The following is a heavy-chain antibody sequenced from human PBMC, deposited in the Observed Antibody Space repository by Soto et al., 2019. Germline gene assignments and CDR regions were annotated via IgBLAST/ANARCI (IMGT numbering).Heavy chain of an antibody. CDR3: ETEKTSYGMDV. CDR1: GYTFTSYD. J-gene: IGHJ6*02. V-gene: IGHV1-8*01. CDR2: MNPNSGNT. Sequence: QVQLVQSGAEVKKPGASVKVSCKASGYTFTSYDINWVRQATGQGLEWMGWMNPNSGNTGYAQKFQGRVTMTRNTPISTAYMALTSLRSDDMAVYYCETEKTSYGMDVWGQGTTVTVSS.